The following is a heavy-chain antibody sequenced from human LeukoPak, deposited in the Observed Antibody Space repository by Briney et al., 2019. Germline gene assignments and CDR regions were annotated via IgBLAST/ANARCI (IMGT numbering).Heavy chain of an antibody. CDR2: VFYTGSF. D-gene: IGHD6-13*01. CDR1: GGSLSGSY. V-gene: IGHV4-59*01. Sequence: SETLSLTCAVSGGSLSGSYWSWIRQFPGKGLEWIGFVFYTGSFNYNPSLKSRVRVSVDTSRNQFSLKLSSVTAADTAVYYCARGSSLYDYWGQGTLVTVSS. CDR3: ARGSSLYDY. J-gene: IGHJ4*02.